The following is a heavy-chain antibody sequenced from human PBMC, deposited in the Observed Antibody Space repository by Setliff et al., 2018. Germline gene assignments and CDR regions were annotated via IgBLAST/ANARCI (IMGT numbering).Heavy chain of an antibody. J-gene: IGHJ4*02. V-gene: IGHV4-34*01. Sequence: SETLSLTCAVYGGSFSGNYWTWIRQSPGQGLEWIGEINHNGNTNYSPSLKSRVTMSVDTSKNQFSLKLSSVTAADTAVYYCAICRYQVPYNYWGQGSLVTVSS. CDR2: INHNGNT. CDR1: GGSFSGNY. D-gene: IGHD2-2*01. CDR3: AICRYQVPYNY.